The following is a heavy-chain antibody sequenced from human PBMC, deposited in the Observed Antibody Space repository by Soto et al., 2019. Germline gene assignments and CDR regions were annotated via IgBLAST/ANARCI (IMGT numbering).Heavy chain of an antibody. Sequence: PGGSLRLSCAASGFSINNYAMSWVRQAPGKGLEWVSVISDSGGSTYYADSVKGRFTISRDNSKNTLYLQMSSLTAEDTAVYYCAKDGPTVTIVQYCYALDVWGQGTTVTSP. D-gene: IGHD4-4*01. CDR3: AKDGPTVTIVQYCYALDV. CDR2: ISDSGGST. CDR1: GFSINNYA. J-gene: IGHJ6*02. V-gene: IGHV3-23*01.